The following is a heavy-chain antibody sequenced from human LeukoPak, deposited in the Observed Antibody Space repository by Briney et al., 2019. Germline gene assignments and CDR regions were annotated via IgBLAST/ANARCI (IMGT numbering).Heavy chain of an antibody. V-gene: IGHV4-59*08. CDR2: IYYSGST. Sequence: SETLSLTCTVSGGSISSYYWSWIRQPPGKGLEWIGYIYYSGSTNCNPSLKSRVTISVDTSKNQFSLKLSSVTAADTAVYYCARHDRLATYYYDTSGPSYFDYWGQGTLVTVSS. D-gene: IGHD3-22*01. CDR3: ARHDRLATYYYDTSGPSYFDY. J-gene: IGHJ4*02. CDR1: GGSISSYY.